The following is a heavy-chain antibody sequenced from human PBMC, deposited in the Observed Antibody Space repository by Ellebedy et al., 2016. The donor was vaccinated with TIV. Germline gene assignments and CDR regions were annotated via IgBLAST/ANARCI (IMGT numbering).Heavy chain of an antibody. CDR3: ARKGRGHCSGGNCYYFDY. D-gene: IGHD2-15*01. V-gene: IGHV2-26*01. Sequence: SGPTLVKPTETLTLTCTVSGFSLSHDPMGVSWIRQPPGKALEWLSHIFSDDDKSYSASLKTRLTISKDSSKSQVVLSMTNMYPVDTATYYCARKGRGHCSGGNCYYFDYWGQGILVTVSS. CDR1: GFSLSHDPMG. CDR2: IFSDDDK. J-gene: IGHJ4*02.